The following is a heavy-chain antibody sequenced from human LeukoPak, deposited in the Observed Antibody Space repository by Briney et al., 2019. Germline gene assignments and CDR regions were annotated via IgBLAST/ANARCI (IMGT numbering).Heavy chain of an antibody. Sequence: GGTLRLSCAASRFTFSDDYMSWIPQAPGQERVGVSNISSSGNTIYYADSVKGRFTISRDNAKNSLYLQMNSLRAEDTAVYYCASRAGYSSGWYDYWGQGTLVTVSS. J-gene: IGHJ4*02. CDR3: ASRAGYSSGWYDY. V-gene: IGHV3-11*01. D-gene: IGHD6-19*01. CDR1: RFTFSDDY. CDR2: ISSSGNTI.